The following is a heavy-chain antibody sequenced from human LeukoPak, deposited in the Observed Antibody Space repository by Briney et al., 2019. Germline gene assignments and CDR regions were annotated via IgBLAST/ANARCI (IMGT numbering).Heavy chain of an antibody. J-gene: IGHJ4*02. CDR2: INPNSGGT. D-gene: IGHD3-22*01. V-gene: IGHV1-2*02. CDR3: ARRGYSSGYFGLDDY. Sequence: PRASVKVSCKASGYTFTGYYMHWVRQAPGQGLEWMGWINPNSGGTNYAQKFQGRVTMTRDTSISTAYMELSRLRSDDTAVYYCARRGYSSGYFGLDDYWGQGTLVTVSS. CDR1: GYTFTGYY.